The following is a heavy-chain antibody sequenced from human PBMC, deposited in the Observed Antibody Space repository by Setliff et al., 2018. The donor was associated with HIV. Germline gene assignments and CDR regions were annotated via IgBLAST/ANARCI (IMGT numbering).Heavy chain of an antibody. CDR1: GGSISFYY. J-gene: IGHJ4*02. Sequence: LSLTCSISGGSISFYYWNWLRQTPGKGLEWIAYTGGSTNYNPSLKSRVSMSVDTSKNQFYLHLSSVTAADTAMYYCVRDDYGYNGKGFDYWGPGTLVTVSS. CDR2: YTGGST. D-gene: IGHD4-17*01. V-gene: IGHV4-4*08. CDR3: VRDDYGYNGKGFDY.